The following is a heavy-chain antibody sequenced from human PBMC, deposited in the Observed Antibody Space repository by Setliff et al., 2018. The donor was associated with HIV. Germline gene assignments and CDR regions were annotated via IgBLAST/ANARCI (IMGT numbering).Heavy chain of an antibody. CDR2: ISSSGTYI. CDR1: GFTFSTHT. CDR3: TRDPTPKELWFFSGYYSDY. D-gene: IGHD3-10*01. V-gene: IGHV3-21*01. Sequence: GGSLRLSCAASGFTFSTHTMNWARQAPGKGLEWVSSISSSGTYIYYADSVKGRFTISRDNAKNSLYLQMNSLRAEDTAVYYCTRDPTPKELWFFSGYYSDYWGQGTLVTVSS. J-gene: IGHJ4*02.